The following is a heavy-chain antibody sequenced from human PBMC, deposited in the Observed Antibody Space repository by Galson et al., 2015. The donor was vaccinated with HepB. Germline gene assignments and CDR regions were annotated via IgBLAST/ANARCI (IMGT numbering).Heavy chain of an antibody. J-gene: IGHJ4*02. Sequence: SLRLSCAASGFTVSSNYMTWVRQAPGKGLEWVSVIYSGGSTDYADSVRGRFTLSRNNSKNTLYLQMNSRRAEDTAVYYCARGYSRSWYSGLGYWGQGTLVTVSS. V-gene: IGHV3-53*01. CDR2: IYSGGST. CDR1: GFTVSSNY. D-gene: IGHD6-13*01. CDR3: ARGYSRSWYSGLGY.